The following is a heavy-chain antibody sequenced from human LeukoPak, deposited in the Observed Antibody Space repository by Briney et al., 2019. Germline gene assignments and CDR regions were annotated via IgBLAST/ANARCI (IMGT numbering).Heavy chain of an antibody. CDR2: IYYGGST. D-gene: IGHD3-22*01. V-gene: IGHV4-39*07. CDR1: GGSVSSSHY. Sequence: SETLSLTCTVSGGSVSSSHYWDWIRQPPGKGLEWIGSIYYGGSTYYNASLRSRVTTSVDTSKNQFSLKLSSVTAADTAVYYCAKSTYYYDTFVNAFDLWGQGTVVTVSS. CDR3: AKSTYYYDTFVNAFDL. J-gene: IGHJ3*01.